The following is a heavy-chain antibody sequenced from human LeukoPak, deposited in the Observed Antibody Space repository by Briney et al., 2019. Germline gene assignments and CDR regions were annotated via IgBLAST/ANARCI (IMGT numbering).Heavy chain of an antibody. V-gene: IGHV3-48*03. D-gene: IGHD6-19*01. CDR1: GFTFSNYA. Sequence: GRSLRLSCAASGFTFSNYAMHWVRQAPGKGLEWVSFISISGSTIYYADSVKGRFTISRDNAKNSLYLQMNSLRAEDTAVYYCARTVAGLPLDAFDIWGQGTMVTVSS. CDR3: ARTVAGLPLDAFDI. J-gene: IGHJ3*02. CDR2: ISISGSTI.